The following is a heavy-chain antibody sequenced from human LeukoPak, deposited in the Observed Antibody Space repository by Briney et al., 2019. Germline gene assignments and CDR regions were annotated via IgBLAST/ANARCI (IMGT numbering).Heavy chain of an antibody. V-gene: IGHV3-48*04. CDR1: GFTFSSYS. CDR2: ISSSSSTI. Sequence: GGSLRLSCAASGFTFSSYSMNWVRQAPGKGLEWVSYISSSSSTIYYADSVKGRFTISRDNAKNSLYLQMSSLRVEDTAVYYCARGWNSGNHFEIWGQGTMVTVSS. CDR3: ARGWNSGNHFEI. J-gene: IGHJ3*02. D-gene: IGHD1-26*01.